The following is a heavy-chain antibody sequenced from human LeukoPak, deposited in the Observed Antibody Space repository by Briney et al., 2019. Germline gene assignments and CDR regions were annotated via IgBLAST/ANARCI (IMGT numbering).Heavy chain of an antibody. J-gene: IGHJ3*02. Sequence: GASLKVSCKASGYTFTGYYMHWVRRAPGQGLEWMGWINPNSGGTNYAQKFQGRVAMTGDTSISTAYMDLSRLRSDDTAVYYCARHGRFYDAFDIWGQGTMVTVSS. CDR1: GYTFTGYY. D-gene: IGHD3-3*01. V-gene: IGHV1-2*02. CDR3: ARHGRFYDAFDI. CDR2: INPNSGGT.